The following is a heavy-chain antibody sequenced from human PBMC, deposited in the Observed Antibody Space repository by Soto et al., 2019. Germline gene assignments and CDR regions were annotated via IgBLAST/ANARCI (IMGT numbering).Heavy chain of an antibody. J-gene: IGHJ4*02. CDR3: ARGLYYYDRSGYYYFDY. CDR2: ISAYNGNT. V-gene: IGHV1-18*01. CDR1: GYTFTSYG. D-gene: IGHD3-22*01. Sequence: QVQLVQSGAEVKKPGASVKVSCKASGYTFTSYGISWVRQAPGQGLEWMGWISAYNGNTNYAQKLQGRVTMTTDTSTRTAYRELRSLRSDDTAVYYCARGLYYYDRSGYYYFDYWGQGTLVTVSS.